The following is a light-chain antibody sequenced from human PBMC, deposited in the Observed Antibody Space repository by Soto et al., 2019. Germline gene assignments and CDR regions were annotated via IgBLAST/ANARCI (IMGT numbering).Light chain of an antibody. CDR1: SSNIGSTT. CDR2: NNN. J-gene: IGLJ3*02. V-gene: IGLV1-44*01. Sequence: QSVLTQPPSASGTPGQRVTIACSGSSSNIGSTTVKWYQQLPGTAPKLLIYNNNQRPSGVPDRFSGSKSGTSASLAISGLQSEYEASYYCAAWDDSLNGVVFGGGTKLTVL. CDR3: AAWDDSLNGVV.